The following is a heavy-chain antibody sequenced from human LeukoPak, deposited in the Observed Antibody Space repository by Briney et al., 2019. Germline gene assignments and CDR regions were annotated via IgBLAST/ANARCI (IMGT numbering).Heavy chain of an antibody. D-gene: IGHD1-1*01. J-gene: IGHJ4*02. CDR1: GFTFSSYS. V-gene: IGHV3-66*02. CDR3: ANPWNEYY. Sequence: GGSLRLSCAASGFTFSSYSMNWVRQAPGKGLQWVAILFSDRRTFYADTVKGRFTVSRDNSRNTLCLQMNSLRPEDTAVYYCANPWNEYYWGQGTLVTVSS. CDR2: LFSDRRT.